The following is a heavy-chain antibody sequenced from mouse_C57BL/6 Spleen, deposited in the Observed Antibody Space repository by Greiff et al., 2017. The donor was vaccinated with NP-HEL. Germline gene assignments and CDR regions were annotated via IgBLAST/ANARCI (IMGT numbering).Heavy chain of an antibody. CDR2: IHPSDSDT. CDR1: GYTFTSYW. J-gene: IGHJ4*01. CDR3: AIERGSTVVEGYYAMDY. D-gene: IGHD1-1*01. V-gene: IGHV1-74*01. Sequence: QVQLQQPGAELVKPGASVKVSCKASGYTFTSYWMHWVKQRPGQGLEWIGRIHPSDSDTNYNQKFKGKATLTVDKSSSTAYMQLSSLTSEDSAVYYGAIERGSTVVEGYYAMDYWGQGTSVTVSS.